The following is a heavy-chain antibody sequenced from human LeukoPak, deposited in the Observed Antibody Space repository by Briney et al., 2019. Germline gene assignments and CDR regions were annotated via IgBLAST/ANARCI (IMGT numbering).Heavy chain of an antibody. CDR2: ISGSGGST. V-gene: IGHV3-23*01. J-gene: IGHJ4*02. CDR1: GFTFSSYA. Sequence: QTGGSLRLSCAASGFTFSSYAMSWVRQAPGKGLEWVSAISGSGGSTYYADSVKGRFTISRDNSKNTLYLQMNSLRAEDTAVYYCAKDVYRGSYYLFDYWGQGTLVTVSS. D-gene: IGHD1-26*01. CDR3: AKDVYRGSYYLFDY.